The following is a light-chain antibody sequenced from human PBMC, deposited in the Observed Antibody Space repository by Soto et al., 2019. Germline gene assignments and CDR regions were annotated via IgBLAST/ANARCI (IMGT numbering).Light chain of an antibody. V-gene: IGKV1-5*01. CDR3: QQYNSYSFT. CDR1: QSINTW. J-gene: IGKJ3*01. Sequence: DIQMTQSPSTLSASVGDRVTITCRASQSINTWLAWYQQKPGKAPKFLIYDASSLESGVPSRFSGSGSGTEFTLTISSLQPHDFATYYCQQYNSYSFTFGPGTKVDIK. CDR2: DAS.